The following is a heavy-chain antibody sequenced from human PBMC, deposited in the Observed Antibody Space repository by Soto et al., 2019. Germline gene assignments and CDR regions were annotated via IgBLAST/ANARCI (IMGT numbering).Heavy chain of an antibody. J-gene: IGHJ4*02. CDR2: ISGSGGST. CDR1: GFTFSSYA. CDR3: EKVGYRSRDPYYFDY. Sequence: GGSLRLSCAASGFTFSSYAMSWVRQAPGKGLEWVSAISGSGGSTYYADSVKGRFTISRDNSKNTLYLQMNSLRAEDTAVYYCEKVGYRSRDPYYFDYWGQGTPVPVYS. V-gene: IGHV3-23*01. D-gene: IGHD5-12*01.